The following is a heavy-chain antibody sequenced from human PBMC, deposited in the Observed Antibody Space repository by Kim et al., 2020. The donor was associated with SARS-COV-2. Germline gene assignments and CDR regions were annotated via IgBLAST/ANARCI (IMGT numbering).Heavy chain of an antibody. CDR3: AKELYGSSWSRDY. V-gene: IGHV3-23*03. Sequence: ADTLKGRLTIPRDNSRTTLYLQMNSLRAEDTAVYYCAKELYGSSWSRDYWGQGTLVTVSS. J-gene: IGHJ4*02. D-gene: IGHD6-13*01.